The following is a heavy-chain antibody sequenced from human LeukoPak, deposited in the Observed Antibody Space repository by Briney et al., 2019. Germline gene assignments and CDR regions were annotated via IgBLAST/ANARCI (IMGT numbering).Heavy chain of an antibody. J-gene: IGHJ2*01. V-gene: IGHV3-7*01. CDR1: GFTFSSHW. CDR3: ARETESTSCSCWYFDL. Sequence: GGSLRLSCAASGFTFSSHWMSWVRQAPGKGLEWVANIKQDGSEKYYVDSVKGRFTISRDNAKNSLYLQMNSLRAEDTAVYYCARETESTSCSCWYFDLWGRGTLVTVSS. D-gene: IGHD2-2*01. CDR2: IKQDGSEK.